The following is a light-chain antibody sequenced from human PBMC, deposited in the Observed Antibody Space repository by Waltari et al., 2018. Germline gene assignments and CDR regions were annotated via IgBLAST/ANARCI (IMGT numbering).Light chain of an antibody. V-gene: IGLV3-19*01. J-gene: IGLJ3*02. CDR3: NSRDSSGNHWV. CDR2: GKN. CDR1: SLRSYY. Sequence: SSELTQDPAVSVALGQSVRITCQADSLRSYYARWYQQKPGQAPVLVIYGKNNRPSGIPDRFSGSSSGNTASLTITGAQAEDEADYYCNSRDSSGNHWVFGGGTKLTVL.